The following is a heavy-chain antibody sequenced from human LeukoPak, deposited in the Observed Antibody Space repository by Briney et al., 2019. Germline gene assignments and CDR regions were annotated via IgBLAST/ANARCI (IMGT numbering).Heavy chain of an antibody. CDR3: ATKQWLAPPPDS. J-gene: IGHJ4*02. V-gene: IGHV3-74*01. CDR2: INTDGTVP. CDR1: GFTFSKYW. Sequence: PGGSLRLSCAASGFTFSKYWMLWVRQAPGKGRESVSRINTDGTVPTYPDSVKGRFTVSRDNADNTMFLQMNSVRDEDTAVYYCATKQWLAPPPDSWGQGTPVTVSS. D-gene: IGHD6-19*01.